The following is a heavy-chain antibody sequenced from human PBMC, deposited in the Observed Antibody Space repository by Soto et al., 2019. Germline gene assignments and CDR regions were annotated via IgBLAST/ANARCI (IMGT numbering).Heavy chain of an antibody. CDR3: ASTWVAADYYYYGMDV. V-gene: IGHV4-30-4*01. Sequence: QVQLQESGPGLVKPSQTLSLTCTVSGGSISSGDYYWSWIRQPPGKGLEWIGYIYYSGSTYYNPSLKSRVTISVDTSKNQFSLKLSSVTAADTAVYYCASTWVAADYYYYGMDVWGQGTTVTVSS. CDR2: IYYSGST. J-gene: IGHJ6*02. D-gene: IGHD6-19*01. CDR1: GGSISSGDYY.